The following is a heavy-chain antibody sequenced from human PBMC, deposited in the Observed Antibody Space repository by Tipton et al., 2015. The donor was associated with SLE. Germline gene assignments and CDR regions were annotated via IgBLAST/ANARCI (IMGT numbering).Heavy chain of an antibody. CDR3: AKDRGITIFGVVMDAFDI. V-gene: IGHV3-23*01. J-gene: IGHJ3*02. Sequence: LSLTCTVSGYSISSGYYWGWVRQAPGKGLEWVSAISGSGGSTYYADSVKGRFTISRDNSKNTLYLQMNSLRAEDTAVYYCAKDRGITIFGVVMDAFDIWGQGTMVTVSS. CDR2: ISGSGGST. CDR1: GYSISSGYY. D-gene: IGHD3-3*01.